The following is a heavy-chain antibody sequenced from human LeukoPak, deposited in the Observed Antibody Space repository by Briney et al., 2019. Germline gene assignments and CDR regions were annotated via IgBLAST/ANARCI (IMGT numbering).Heavy chain of an antibody. CDR2: IYYSGST. CDR3: ARGITIFGVVIPNRFDY. V-gene: IGHV4-59*01. CDR1: GGSISSYY. J-gene: IGHJ4*02. D-gene: IGHD3-3*01. Sequence: SETLSLTCTVSGGSISSYYWSWIRQPPGKGLEWIGYIYYSGSTNYNPSLKSRVTISVGTSKNQFSLKLSSVSAADTAVYYCARGITIFGVVIPNRFDYWGQGTLVTVSS.